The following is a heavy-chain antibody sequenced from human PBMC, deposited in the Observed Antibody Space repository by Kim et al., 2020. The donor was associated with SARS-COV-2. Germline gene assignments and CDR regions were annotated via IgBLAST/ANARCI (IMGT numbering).Heavy chain of an antibody. V-gene: IGHV7-4-1*01. J-gene: IGHJ4*02. CDR2: INTNTGNP. CDR3: ARGRGNSWFPVPDY. Sequence: ASVKVSCKASGYTFNNHAMNWMRQAPGHGLEWMGWINTNTGNPTYAHGFTGRFVFSLDTSVTTAYLQIGSLKAEDTAIYYCARGRGNSWFPVPDYWGQGTLVTVSS. D-gene: IGHD5-18*01. CDR1: GYTFNNHA.